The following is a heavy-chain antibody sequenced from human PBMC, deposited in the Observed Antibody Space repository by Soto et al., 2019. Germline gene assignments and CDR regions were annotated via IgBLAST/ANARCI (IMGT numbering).Heavy chain of an antibody. J-gene: IGHJ4*02. D-gene: IGHD1-1*01. V-gene: IGHV1-18*01. CDR1: GYSFTNYG. CDR3: ARANTWVTGRVGTH. Sequence: LVQSRIEMKEPGTSLKISCATSGYSFTNYGISWVRQAPGQGLEWMGWISGYNGNTKYAQSFHDRVVMTADKFTSTGYLEMRNLRSNDTAVYYCARANTWVTGRVGTHWGQGTKVTVSS. CDR2: ISGYNGNT.